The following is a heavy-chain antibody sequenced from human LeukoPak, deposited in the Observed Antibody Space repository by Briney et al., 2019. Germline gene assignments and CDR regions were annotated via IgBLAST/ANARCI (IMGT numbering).Heavy chain of an antibody. CDR2: IYYSGST. V-gene: IGHV4-59*01. D-gene: IGHD3-9*01. CDR1: GGSISSYY. J-gene: IGHJ6*03. Sequence: SETLSLTCTVSGGSISSYYWSWIRQPPGKGLEWIGYIYYSGSTNYNPSLKSRDTISVDTSKNQFSLKLSSVTAADTAVYYCARSSKRYFYMDVWGKATTVTVSS. CDR3: ARSSKRYFYMDV.